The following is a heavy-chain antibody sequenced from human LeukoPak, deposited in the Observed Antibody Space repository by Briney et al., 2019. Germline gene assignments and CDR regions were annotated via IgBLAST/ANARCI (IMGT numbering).Heavy chain of an antibody. D-gene: IGHD3-22*01. CDR1: GYTFTGYY. Sequence: ASVKVSCKASGYTFTGYYMHWVRQAPGQGLEWMGWINPNSGGTNYAQKFQGRVTMTRDTSISTAYMELSRLRSDDTAVYYCARAKLKRYYYDSSGYLDYWGQGTLVTVSS. CDR3: ARAKLKRYYYDSSGYLDY. J-gene: IGHJ4*02. V-gene: IGHV1-2*02. CDR2: INPNSGGT.